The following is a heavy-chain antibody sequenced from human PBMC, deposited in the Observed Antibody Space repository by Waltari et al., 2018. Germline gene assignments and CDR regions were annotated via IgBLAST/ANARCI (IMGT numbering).Heavy chain of an antibody. J-gene: IGHJ6*02. CDR3: ARGPHYDILTGAGGYGMDV. Sequence: QVQLVQSGAEVKKPGSSVKVSCRASGGTFSSYAISWVRQAPGQGLEWMGGGIPSLGTTNHGQKFEGRVTIIADESTSTAYMELSSLRSEDTAVYYCARGPHYDILTGAGGYGMDVWGQGTTVTVSS. CDR1: GGTFSSYA. V-gene: IGHV1-69*01. CDR2: GIPSLGTT. D-gene: IGHD3-9*01.